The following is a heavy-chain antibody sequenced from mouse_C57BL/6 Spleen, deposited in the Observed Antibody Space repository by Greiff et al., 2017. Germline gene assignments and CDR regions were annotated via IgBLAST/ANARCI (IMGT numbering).Heavy chain of an antibody. CDR1: GYAFSSSW. D-gene: IGHD1-1*02. Sequence: QVQLKESGPELVKPGASVKISCKASGYAFSSSWLNWVKQRPGKGLEWIGRIYPGDGDTNYNGKFKGKATLTADKSSSTAYMQLSSLTSEDSAVYFCSRRDLLWPRYFDYWGQGTTLTVSS. J-gene: IGHJ2*01. V-gene: IGHV1-82*01. CDR3: SRRDLLWPRYFDY. CDR2: IYPGDGDT.